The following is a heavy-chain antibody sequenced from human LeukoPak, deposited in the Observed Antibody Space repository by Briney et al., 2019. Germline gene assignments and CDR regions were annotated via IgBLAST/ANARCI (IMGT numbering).Heavy chain of an antibody. CDR3: ARSAYYYDSSGYYYYGMDV. CDR2: INPNSGGT. V-gene: IGHV1-2*02. Sequence: ASVKVSCKASGYTFTGYYMHWVRQAPGQGLEWMGWINPNSGGTNYAQKFQGRVTMTRDTSISTAYMELSRLRSDDTAVYYCARSAYYYDSSGYYYYGMDVWGQGTTVTVSS. J-gene: IGHJ6*02. CDR1: GYTFTGYY. D-gene: IGHD3-22*01.